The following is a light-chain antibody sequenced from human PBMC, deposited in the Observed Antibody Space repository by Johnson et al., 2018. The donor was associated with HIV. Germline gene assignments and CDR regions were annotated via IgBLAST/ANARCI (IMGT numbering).Light chain of an antibody. J-gene: IGLJ1*01. CDR1: SSNIGKNY. Sequence: QSVLTQPPSVSAAPGQKVTISCSGSSSNIGKNYVSWYQQFPGTAPKLLIYDNNKRPSGIRDRFSGSKSGTAATLAITGLQTGDEADYYCGTWDTSLSAGGVFGTGTKVTVL. V-gene: IGLV1-51*01. CDR2: DNN. CDR3: GTWDTSLSAGGV.